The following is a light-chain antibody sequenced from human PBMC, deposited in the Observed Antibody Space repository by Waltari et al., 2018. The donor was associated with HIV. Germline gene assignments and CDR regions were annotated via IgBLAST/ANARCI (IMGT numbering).Light chain of an antibody. Sequence: QSALTQPAPVSGSPGQSITISCPGTSSDVGGYNYVSWYQQHPGKAPKLMIYDVSNRPSGVSNRFSGSKSGNTASLTISGLQAEDEADYYCSSYTSSSTPLVVFGGGTKLTVL. CDR1: SSDVGGYNY. CDR3: SSYTSSSTPLVV. J-gene: IGLJ2*01. CDR2: DVS. V-gene: IGLV2-14*03.